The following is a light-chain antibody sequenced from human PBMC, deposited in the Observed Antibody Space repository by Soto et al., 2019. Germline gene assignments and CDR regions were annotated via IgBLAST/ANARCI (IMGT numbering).Light chain of an antibody. J-gene: IGLJ2*01. V-gene: IGLV2-8*01. CDR1: SSDVGGYNY. CDR3: SSYAGSDVV. Sequence: QSALTQPPSASGSPGQSVTISCTGTSSDVGGYNYVSWYQQHPGKAPKLMIYEVSKRPSGLPDRFSGSKSGNTASLTVSGLQAEDAADYYCSSYAGSDVVFGGGTQLTVL. CDR2: EVS.